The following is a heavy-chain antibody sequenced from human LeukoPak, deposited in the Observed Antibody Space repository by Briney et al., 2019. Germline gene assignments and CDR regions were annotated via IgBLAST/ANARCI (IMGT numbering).Heavy chain of an antibody. V-gene: IGHV3-23*01. Sequence: PGGSLRLSCAASGFTFSNYGMSWVRQAPGKGLEWVSGISDSGGNTYYADSVKGRFTISRDNSKNTVYLQMNSLRAEDTAVYYCAKGAAATGDFWGQGTLVTVSS. J-gene: IGHJ4*02. D-gene: IGHD6-13*01. CDR2: ISDSGGNT. CDR3: AKGAAATGDF. CDR1: GFTFSNYG.